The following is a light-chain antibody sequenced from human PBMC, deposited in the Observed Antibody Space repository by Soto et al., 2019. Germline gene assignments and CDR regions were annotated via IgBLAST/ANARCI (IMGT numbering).Light chain of an antibody. J-gene: IGLJ3*02. CDR2: GNN. V-gene: IGLV1-40*01. CDR3: QSYDRSLSGWV. Sequence: QSVLTQPPSVSGAPGQRVTISCTGSSSNIGAGYDVHWYQQLPGTAPKLLIFGNNNRPSGVPDRFSGSKSGTSASLAITGLQAADEADYYCQSYDRSLSGWVFGGGTKLTVL. CDR1: SSNIGAGYD.